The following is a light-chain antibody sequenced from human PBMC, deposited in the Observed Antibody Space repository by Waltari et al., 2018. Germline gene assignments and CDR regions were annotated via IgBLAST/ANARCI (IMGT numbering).Light chain of an antibody. CDR2: DVT. Sequence: QSALTQPRSVSGSPGQSVTISCPGTSSSVAAYDYVSWYQHHPGKAPKPMICDVTKRPSGVPDRFSGSKSGNTASLTISGLQAEDEAYYYCCSYAGRYTHVVFGGGTKLTVL. J-gene: IGLJ2*01. CDR1: SSSVAAYDY. CDR3: CSYAGRYTHVV. V-gene: IGLV2-11*01.